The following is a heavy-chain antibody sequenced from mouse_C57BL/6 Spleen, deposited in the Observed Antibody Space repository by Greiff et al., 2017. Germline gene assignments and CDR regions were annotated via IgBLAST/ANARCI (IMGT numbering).Heavy chain of an antibody. Sequence: QVHVKQSGAELARPGASVKMSCKASGYTFTSYTMHWVKQRPGQGLEWIGYINPSSGYTKYNQKFKDKATLTADKSSSTAYMQLSSLTSEDSAVYYCARSDSSGHFDYWGQGTTLTVSS. D-gene: IGHD3-2*02. CDR2: INPSSGYT. CDR3: ARSDSSGHFDY. V-gene: IGHV1-4*01. J-gene: IGHJ2*01. CDR1: GYTFTSYT.